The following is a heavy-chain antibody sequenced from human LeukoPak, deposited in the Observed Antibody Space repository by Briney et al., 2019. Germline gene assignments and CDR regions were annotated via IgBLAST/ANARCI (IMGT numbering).Heavy chain of an antibody. J-gene: IGHJ4*01. CDR1: GGSISSYY. V-gene: IGHV4-59*01. CDR2: IYSSGST. Sequence: SETLSLTCTVSGGSISSYYWSWIRQPPGKGLEWIGYIYSSGSTSYNPSLKSRVTISVDTSKKQVSLKLSSVSAADTAVYYCATALSVAGSFYFDYWGQEPWSPSPQ. D-gene: IGHD6-19*01. CDR3: ATALSVAGSFYFDY.